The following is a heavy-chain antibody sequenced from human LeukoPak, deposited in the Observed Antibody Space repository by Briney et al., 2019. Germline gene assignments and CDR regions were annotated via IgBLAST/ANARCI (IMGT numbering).Heavy chain of an antibody. CDR2: IYSDNT. D-gene: IGHD1-26*01. CDR3: AKGFSAYSGSSLDS. CDR1: GFTVSSNS. Sequence: GGSLRLSCTVSGFTVSSNSMSWVRQAPGKGLEWVSFIYSDNTHYADSVKGRFTISRDNSRDTLYLQMNSLRAEDTALYYCAKGFSAYSGSSLDSWGQGTLVTVSS. J-gene: IGHJ4*02. V-gene: IGHV3-53*01.